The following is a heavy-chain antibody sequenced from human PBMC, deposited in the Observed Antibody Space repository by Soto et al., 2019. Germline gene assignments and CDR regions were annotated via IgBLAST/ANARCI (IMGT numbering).Heavy chain of an antibody. V-gene: IGHV3-13*01. CDR3: ATGGWGSSWYEGGSRIDY. CDR1: GFTFSSYD. D-gene: IGHD6-13*01. CDR2: IGPAGDT. Sequence: EVQLVESGGGLVQPGGSLRLSCAASGFTFSSYDMHWVRQPPGKSLEWVSAIGPAGDTYYPGSVQGRFTISRDNAKNSLYLQVNTLRAEDTAIYYCATGGWGSSWYEGGSRIDYWGQGTLVTVSS. J-gene: IGHJ4*02.